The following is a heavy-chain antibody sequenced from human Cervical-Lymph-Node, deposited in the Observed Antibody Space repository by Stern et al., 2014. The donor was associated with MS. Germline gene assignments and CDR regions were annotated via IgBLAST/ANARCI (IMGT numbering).Heavy chain of an antibody. CDR3: ARSGIRFDYGMDV. Sequence: EVQLVESGGGLVQPGGSLRLSCTVSGFTFSSHDIHWVRQLTGKGLEWVAAIGTAGDTYYLGSVKGRFTISRENAKSSLYLQMTNLRAGDTAVYYCARSGIRFDYGMDVWGQVTTVTVSS. D-gene: IGHD1-14*01. V-gene: IGHV3-13*01. J-gene: IGHJ6*02. CDR1: GFTFSSHD. CDR2: IGTAGDT.